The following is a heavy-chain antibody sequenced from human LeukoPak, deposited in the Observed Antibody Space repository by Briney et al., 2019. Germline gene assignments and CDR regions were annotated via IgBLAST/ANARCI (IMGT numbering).Heavy chain of an antibody. J-gene: IGHJ1*01. Sequence: GGSLRLSCAASGFTFNTYAMAWVRQAPGKGLEWVSDISGTGDTTYYADSVKGRFTISRDNSKNTLFLQMNSLRAEDTAVYYCATYSSLNRREFQYWGQGTLLTVSS. D-gene: IGHD3-22*01. V-gene: IGHV3-23*01. CDR3: ATYSSLNRREFQY. CDR2: ISGTGDTT. CDR1: GFTFNTYA.